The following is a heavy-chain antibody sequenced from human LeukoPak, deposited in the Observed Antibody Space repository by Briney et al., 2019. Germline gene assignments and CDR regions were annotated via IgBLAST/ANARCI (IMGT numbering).Heavy chain of an antibody. CDR1: GGSFSGSY. V-gene: IGHV4-34*01. J-gene: IGHJ6*03. CDR2: INHSGGT. D-gene: IGHD1-26*01. Sequence: SETLSLTCAVYGGSFSGSYWTWIRQPPGKGLEWIGEINHSGGTNYNPSLKSRVTISVDTSKNQFSLKLNSVTAADTAVYYCARGEAGATSYYYYYYMDVWGKGTKVTVSS. CDR3: ARGEAGATSYYYYYYMDV.